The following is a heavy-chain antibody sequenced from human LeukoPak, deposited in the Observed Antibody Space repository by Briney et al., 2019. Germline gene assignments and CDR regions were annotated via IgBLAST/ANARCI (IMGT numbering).Heavy chain of an antibody. CDR3: ARDGVVTPYYSDY. V-gene: IGHV1-18*01. Sequence: ASVKVSCKASGYAFTSYGISWVRQAPGQGLEWMGWISAYDGNTNYAQKFQDRVTMTRDTSTSTVYMELRSLRSDDTAMYYCARDGVVTPYYSDYWGQGTLVTVSS. CDR1: GYAFTSYG. CDR2: ISAYDGNT. D-gene: IGHD3-3*01. J-gene: IGHJ4*02.